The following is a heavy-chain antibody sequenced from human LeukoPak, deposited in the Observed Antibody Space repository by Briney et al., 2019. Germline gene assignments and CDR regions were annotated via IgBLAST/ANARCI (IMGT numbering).Heavy chain of an antibody. CDR2: IIPIFGTA. D-gene: IGHD5-18*01. CDR1: GGTFSSHA. CDR3: ARDTWVDTAMISLNYYYYMDV. Sequence: SVKVSCKASGGTFSSHAISWVRQAPGQGLEWMGRIIPIFGTANYAQKFQGRVTITTDESTSTAYMELSSLRSEDTAVYYCARDTWVDTAMISLNYYYYMDVWGKGTTVTVSS. V-gene: IGHV1-69*05. J-gene: IGHJ6*03.